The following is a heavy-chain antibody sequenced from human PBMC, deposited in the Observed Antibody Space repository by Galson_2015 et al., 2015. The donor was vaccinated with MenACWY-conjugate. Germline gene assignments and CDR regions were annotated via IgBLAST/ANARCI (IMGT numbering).Heavy chain of an antibody. Sequence: SLRLSCAASGFTFSTYAMSWVRQAPGKGPEWVAGIIGSGGRTYYADSVKGRFTISRDNSKNTLYLQMNSLRAEDTAIYFCARGIRSIAVAGPRLGAFDIWGQGTTVTVSS. D-gene: IGHD6-19*01. CDR1: GFTFSTYA. J-gene: IGHJ3*02. V-gene: IGHV3-23*01. CDR2: IIGSGGRT. CDR3: ARGIRSIAVAGPRLGAFDI.